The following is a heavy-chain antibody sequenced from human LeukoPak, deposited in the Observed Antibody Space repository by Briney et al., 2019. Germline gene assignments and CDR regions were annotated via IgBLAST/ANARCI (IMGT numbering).Heavy chain of an antibody. J-gene: IGHJ5*02. CDR2: TYYRSKWYN. V-gene: IGHV6-1*01. CDR1: GDSVSSNSVA. D-gene: IGHD3-22*01. Sequence: SQTLSLTCAISGDSVSSNSVAWNWIRQSPSRGLEWLGRTYYRSKWYNDYAVSVKNRITVNPDTSKNQFSLKLSSATAADTAVYYCARVKVVVITFWFDPWGQGTLVTVSS. CDR3: ARVKVVVITFWFDP.